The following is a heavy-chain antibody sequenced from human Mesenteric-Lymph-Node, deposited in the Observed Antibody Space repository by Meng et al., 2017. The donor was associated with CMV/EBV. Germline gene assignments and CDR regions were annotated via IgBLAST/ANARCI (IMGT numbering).Heavy chain of an antibody. CDR2: MNPNSGQT. V-gene: IGHV1-8*03. D-gene: IGHD2-15*01. CDR3: ARRDRGWWFDP. CDR1: GYSFTSYD. Sequence: ASVKVSCKASGYSFTSYDINWVRQASGQGLEWMGWMNPNSGQTGYAQKFQGRVTITRDTSTSTAYMELTSLISEDTAVYYCARRDRGWWFDPWGQGTLVTVSS. J-gene: IGHJ5*02.